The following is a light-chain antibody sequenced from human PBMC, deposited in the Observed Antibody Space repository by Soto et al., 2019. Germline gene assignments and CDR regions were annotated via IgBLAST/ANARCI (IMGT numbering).Light chain of an antibody. CDR3: AVWDQSLTGWV. CDR1: SSNIGSHF. J-gene: IGLJ3*02. CDR2: RDG. V-gene: IGLV1-47*01. Sequence: QSVLTQPPSASGTPGQSLTISCSGSSSNIGSHFVYWYQHLPGTAPKLLIFRDGQRPSGVPVRFFGSKSGTSASLAITGLRSEDEADYYCAVWDQSLTGWVFGGGTKMTVL.